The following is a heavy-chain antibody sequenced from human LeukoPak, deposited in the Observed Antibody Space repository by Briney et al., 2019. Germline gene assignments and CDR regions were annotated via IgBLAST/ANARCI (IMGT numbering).Heavy chain of an antibody. D-gene: IGHD2-2*02. CDR1: GYSFTGYY. J-gene: IGHJ5*02. V-gene: IGHV1-2*02. CDR3: ARGDIVVLPAGIPHNWFDP. CDR2: INPNSGGT. Sequence: GASVKVSCKASGYSFTGYYIHWVRRAPGQGLGWMGWINPNSGGTNYAQKFQGRVTMTRDTSISTAYMELSRLRSDDTAVYYCARGDIVVLPAGIPHNWFDPWGQGTLVTVSS.